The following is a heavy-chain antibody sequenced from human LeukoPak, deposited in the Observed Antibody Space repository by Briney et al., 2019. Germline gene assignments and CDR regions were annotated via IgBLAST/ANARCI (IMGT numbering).Heavy chain of an antibody. CDR1: GYTFTKYG. CDR2: ITAAHKDT. J-gene: IGHJ3*02. Sequence: ASVKVSCKASGYTFTKYGISWARQAPGQGLEWVGGITAAHKDTSYAQKFQGRVTVTTDTSTNTASMELRSLRSDDTAVYYCAISYNYDSSPYFDEAFDIWGQGTEVTVSS. D-gene: IGHD3-22*01. V-gene: IGHV1-18*01. CDR3: AISYNYDSSPYFDEAFDI.